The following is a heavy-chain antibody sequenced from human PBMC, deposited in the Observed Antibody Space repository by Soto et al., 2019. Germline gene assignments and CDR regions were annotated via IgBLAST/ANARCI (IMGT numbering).Heavy chain of an antibody. V-gene: IGHV1-8*01. Sequence: ASVKVSCKASGYTFTSYDINWVRQATGQGLEWMGWMNPNSGNTGYAQKFQGRVTMTRNTSISTAYMELSSLRSEDTAVYYCARVVRMCRVLGGGSCLLGYWGQGTLVTVSS. CDR3: ARVVRMCRVLGGGSCLLGY. D-gene: IGHD2-15*01. J-gene: IGHJ4*02. CDR1: GYTFTSYD. CDR2: MNPNSGNT.